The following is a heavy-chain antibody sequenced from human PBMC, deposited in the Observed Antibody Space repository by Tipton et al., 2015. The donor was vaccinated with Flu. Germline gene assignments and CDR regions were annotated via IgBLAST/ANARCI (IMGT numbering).Heavy chain of an antibody. D-gene: IGHD1-26*01. Sequence: TLSLTCTVSGGSISSGSYYWSWIRQPAGKGLEWIGRIYTGGSTNYNPSLKSRVTISLDTSKNQFSLKLSSVTATDTAVYYCARALNSGREYTFDIWGRGTVVTVSS. CDR3: ARALNSGREYTFDI. V-gene: IGHV4-61*02. J-gene: IGHJ3*02. CDR1: GGSISSGSYY. CDR2: IYTGGST.